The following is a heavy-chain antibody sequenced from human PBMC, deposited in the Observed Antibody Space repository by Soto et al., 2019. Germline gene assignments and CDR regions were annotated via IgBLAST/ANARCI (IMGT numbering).Heavy chain of an antibody. V-gene: IGHV3-23*01. CDR3: AKYRNLVRITMIVFDY. D-gene: IGHD3-22*01. J-gene: IGHJ4*02. Sequence: HPGGSLRLSCAASGFTFSSYAMSWVRQAPGKGLEWVSAISGSGGSTYYADSVKGRFTISRDNSKNTLYLQMNSLRAEDTAVYYCAKYRNLVRITMIVFDYWGQGTLVTVSS. CDR2: ISGSGGST. CDR1: GFTFSSYA.